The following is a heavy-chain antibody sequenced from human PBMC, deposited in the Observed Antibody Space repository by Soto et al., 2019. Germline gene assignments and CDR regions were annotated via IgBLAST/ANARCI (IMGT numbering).Heavy chain of an antibody. J-gene: IGHJ3*02. V-gene: IGHV3-48*01. D-gene: IGHD4-17*01. CDR1: GFPFSTYS. CDR3: VRDKDYGFDI. Sequence: GGSLRLSCAASGFPFSTYSVNWVRQAPGKGLEWISYISSTSAISYADSVMGRFTISRDDAKNSLYLQMNSLRAEDTAVYYCVRDKDYGFDIWGQGTMVTVSS. CDR2: ISSTSAI.